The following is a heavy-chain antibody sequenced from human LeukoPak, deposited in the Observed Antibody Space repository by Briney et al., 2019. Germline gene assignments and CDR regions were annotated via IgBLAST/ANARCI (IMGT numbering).Heavy chain of an antibody. D-gene: IGHD2-2*01. CDR1: GFTFSTYA. CDR3: AKRTVPPEI. Sequence: PGGSLRLSCAATGFTFSTYAMSWVRQAPGKGLEWVSGISRSANSTNYADSVKGRFTISRDNSKNTLYLQMDSLRVEDTAVYYCAKRTVPPEIWGQGTLVTVSS. CDR2: ISRSANST. J-gene: IGHJ4*02. V-gene: IGHV3-23*01.